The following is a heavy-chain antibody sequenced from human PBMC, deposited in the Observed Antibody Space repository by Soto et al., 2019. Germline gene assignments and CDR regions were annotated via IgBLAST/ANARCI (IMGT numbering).Heavy chain of an antibody. J-gene: IGHJ4*02. V-gene: IGHV4-59*01. CDR2: IYYSGST. CDR3: ARGSYYYDSSGYPDY. D-gene: IGHD3-22*01. Sequence: SETLSLTCTVSGGSISSYYWSWIRQPPGKGLEWIGYIYYSGSTNYNPSLKSRVTISVDTSKSQFSLKLSSVTAADTAVYYCARGSYYYDSSGYPDYWGQGTLVTVSS. CDR1: GGSISSYY.